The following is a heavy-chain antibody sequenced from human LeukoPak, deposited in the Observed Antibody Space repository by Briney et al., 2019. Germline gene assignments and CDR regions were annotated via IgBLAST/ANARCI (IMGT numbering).Heavy chain of an antibody. CDR3: ARSPPPVDTVILVGFDP. CDR1: GGTFSSYA. Sequence: SVKVSCKASGGTFSSYAISWVRQAPGQGLEWMGGIIPIFGTANYAQKFQGRVTITADESTSTAYMELSSLRSEDTAVYYCARSPPPVDTVILVGFDPWGQGTLVTVSS. D-gene: IGHD5-18*01. J-gene: IGHJ5*02. V-gene: IGHV1-69*13. CDR2: IIPIFGTA.